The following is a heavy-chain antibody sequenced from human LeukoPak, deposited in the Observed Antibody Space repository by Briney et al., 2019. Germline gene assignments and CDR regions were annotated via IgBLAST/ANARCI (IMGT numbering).Heavy chain of an antibody. V-gene: IGHV5-51*01. J-gene: IGHJ5*02. D-gene: IGHD4-17*01. CDR3: ARQTGYGDYGDWSFDP. Sequence: GESLKISCKGSGYSFTSYWIGWVRQMPGKGLEWMGTIYPGDSDTRYSPSFQGQVTISADKSISTAYLQWSSLKASDTAMYYCARQTGYGDYGDWSFDPWGQGTLVTVSS. CDR1: GYSFTSYW. CDR2: IYPGDSDT.